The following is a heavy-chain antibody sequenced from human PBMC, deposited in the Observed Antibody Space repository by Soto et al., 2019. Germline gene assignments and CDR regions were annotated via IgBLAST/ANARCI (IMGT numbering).Heavy chain of an antibody. D-gene: IGHD2-15*01. CDR1: GYSFTSYW. J-gene: IGHJ6*02. V-gene: IGHV5-10-1*01. CDR2: IDSTASYT. Sequence: PGESLKISCKGSGYSFTSYWISWVRQMPGKGVEWMGRIDSTASYTNYSPSFQGHVTLSAVTSISTALLQWSSLKASDTAMYYCAPLRCSGGRCSPNYYYYYGMDVWGQGTTVTVSS. CDR3: APLRCSGGRCSPNYYYYYGMDV.